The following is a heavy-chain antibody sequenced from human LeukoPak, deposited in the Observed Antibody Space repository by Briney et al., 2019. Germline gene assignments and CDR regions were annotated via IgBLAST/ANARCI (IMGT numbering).Heavy chain of an antibody. J-gene: IGHJ4*02. D-gene: IGHD6-13*01. Sequence: PGGSLRLSCAASGFTFSSYEMNWVRQAPGKGLEWVSYISSSGSTIYYADSVKGRFTISRDNAKNSLYLQMNSLRAEDTAVYYCARNQSSSWPYYFDYWGQGTLVTVSS. V-gene: IGHV3-48*03. CDR1: GFTFSSYE. CDR2: ISSSGSTI. CDR3: ARNQSSSWPYYFDY.